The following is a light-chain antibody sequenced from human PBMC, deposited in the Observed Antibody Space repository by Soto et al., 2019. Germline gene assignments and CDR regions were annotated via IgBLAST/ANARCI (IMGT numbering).Light chain of an antibody. V-gene: IGKV3-15*01. CDR3: QQYSNWPPYT. CDR1: QSVSSN. J-gene: IGKJ2*01. CDR2: GAS. Sequence: EIVMTQSPGTLSVSLGERATLSCRASQSVSSNLAWYQQKPGQAPRLLIYGASARATGVPARFSGSGSGTEFTLTISSLQSDDFAVYHCQQYSNWPPYTFGQGTKLEIK.